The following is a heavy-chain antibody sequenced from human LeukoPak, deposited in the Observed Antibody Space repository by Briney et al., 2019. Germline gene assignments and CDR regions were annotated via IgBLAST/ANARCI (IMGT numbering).Heavy chain of an antibody. D-gene: IGHD2-2*01. CDR1: GGSISSGDCY. J-gene: IGHJ3*02. CDR2: IYYSGST. V-gene: IGHV4-30-4*01. CDR3: ARGLHAYQLLIPFDI. Sequence: SQTLSLTCTVSGGSISSGDCYWSWIRQPPGKGLEWIGYIYYSGSTYYNPSLKSRVTISVDTSKNQFSLKLSSVTAADTAVYYCARGLHAYQLLIPFDIWGQGTMVTVSS.